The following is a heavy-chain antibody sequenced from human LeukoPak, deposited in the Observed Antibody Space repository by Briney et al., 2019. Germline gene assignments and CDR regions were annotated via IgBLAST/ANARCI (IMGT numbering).Heavy chain of an antibody. J-gene: IGHJ4*02. V-gene: IGHV4-34*01. CDR1: GGSFSGYY. D-gene: IGHD3-22*01. CDR3: ARFRLGY. CDR2: INHSGST. Sequence: SETLSLTCAVYGGSFSGYYWSWIRQPPGKGLEWIGEINHSGSTNYNPSLKSRVTISVDTSKNQFSLKLSSVTAADTAVYYCARFRLGYWGQGTLVIVSS.